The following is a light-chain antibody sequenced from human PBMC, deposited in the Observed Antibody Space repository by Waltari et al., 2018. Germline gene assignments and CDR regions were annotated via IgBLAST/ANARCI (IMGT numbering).Light chain of an antibody. CDR1: SLRRYY. V-gene: IGLV3-19*01. J-gene: IGLJ3*02. CDR2: GHD. Sequence: SSELTQDPAVSVALGQTVRITCQGDSLRRYYASWYQQRPGQAPFLVLYGHDNRPSVIPYRFSGSTSGNTASLTITRAQAEDAGVYYCLSRDSSSTRVFGGGTTLTV. CDR3: LSRDSSSTRV.